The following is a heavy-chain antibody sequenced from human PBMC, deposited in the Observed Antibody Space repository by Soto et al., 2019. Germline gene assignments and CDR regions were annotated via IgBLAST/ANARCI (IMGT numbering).Heavy chain of an antibody. V-gene: IGHV6-1*01. Sequence: PAQALSLTCAISGDSVSSNSAAWNWIRQSPSRGLEWLGRTYYRSKWYNDYAVSVKSRITINPDTSKNQFSMQLNSVTPEDTAVYYCARDRKYTKKWLAFDERGQGTMVPVSS. CDR1: GDSVSSNSAA. J-gene: IGHJ1*01. CDR3: ARDRKYTKKWLAFDE. D-gene: IGHD6-19*01. CDR2: TYYRSKWYN.